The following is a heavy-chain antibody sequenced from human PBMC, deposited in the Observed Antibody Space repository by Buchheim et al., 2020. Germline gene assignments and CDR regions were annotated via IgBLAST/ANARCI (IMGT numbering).Heavy chain of an antibody. V-gene: IGHV3-74*01. CDR1: GFTFSSHW. CDR2: ISGDGSGI. J-gene: IGHJ4*02. D-gene: IGHD1-26*01. CDR3: GRVTLGATGLDS. Sequence: EVQLVESGGGLVQPGGSLRLSCAASGFTFSSHWMQWVRQGPGEGLVWVSRISGDGSGITYADSVRGRFTISRDNAKSTLSLQMNSLRAEDTAVYYCGRVTLGATGLDSWGQGT.